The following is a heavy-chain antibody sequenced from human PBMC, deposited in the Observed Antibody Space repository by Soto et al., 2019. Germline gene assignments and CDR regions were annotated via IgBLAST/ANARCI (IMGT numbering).Heavy chain of an antibody. V-gene: IGHV3-11*01. D-gene: IGHD6-13*01. Sequence: GGSLRLSCATSGLTFSNYAMSWVRQAPGGGLEWVSSMSSSGSTIYYADSVKGRFTISRDNAKNSLYLQMNSLRAEDTAVYYCATGSYSSSWGFDPWGQGTLVTVSS. CDR3: ATGSYSSSWGFDP. CDR2: MSSSGSTI. CDR1: GLTFSNYA. J-gene: IGHJ5*02.